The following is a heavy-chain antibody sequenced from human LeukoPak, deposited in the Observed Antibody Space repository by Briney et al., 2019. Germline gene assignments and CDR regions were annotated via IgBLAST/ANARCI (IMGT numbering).Heavy chain of an antibody. Sequence: SETLSLTCTVSGGSISSSSYYWGWIRQPPGKGLEWIGEINHSGSTNYNPSLKSRVTISVDTSKNQFSLKLSSVTAADTAVYYCARSIYGGNSLDYWGQGTLVTVSS. CDR1: GGSISSSSYY. J-gene: IGHJ4*02. D-gene: IGHD4-23*01. CDR3: ARSIYGGNSLDY. CDR2: INHSGST. V-gene: IGHV4-39*07.